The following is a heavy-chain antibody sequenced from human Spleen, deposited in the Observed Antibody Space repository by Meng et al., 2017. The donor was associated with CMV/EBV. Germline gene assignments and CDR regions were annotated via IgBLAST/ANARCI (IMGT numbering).Heavy chain of an antibody. CDR1: YAFATYG. J-gene: IGHJ5*02. CDR2: VSVHTIRT. D-gene: IGHD3-22*01. Sequence: YAFATYGIVWLPRAPGQGPVWKGCVSVHTIRTNYAPSFRRRLTMPTATSTSTAYMDLRILISFVTAVYFCARYYSDIEGHEYDCFDPWGQGTLVTVSS. CDR3: ARYYSDIEGHEYDCFDP. V-gene: IGHV1-18*01.